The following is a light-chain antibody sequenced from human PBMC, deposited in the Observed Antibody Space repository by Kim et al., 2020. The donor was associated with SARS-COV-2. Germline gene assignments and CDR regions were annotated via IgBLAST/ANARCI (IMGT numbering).Light chain of an antibody. CDR2: HVS. Sequence: QSALTQPASVSGSPGQSITISCTGTSSDIGAYNYVSWCQQHPGKAPKLLIFHVSKRPSGVSSRFSGSKSANTASLTISGLQAEDEADYYCSSFTTSDAWVFGGGTKV. V-gene: IGLV2-14*01. CDR1: SSDIGAYNY. CDR3: SSFTTSDAWV. J-gene: IGLJ3*02.